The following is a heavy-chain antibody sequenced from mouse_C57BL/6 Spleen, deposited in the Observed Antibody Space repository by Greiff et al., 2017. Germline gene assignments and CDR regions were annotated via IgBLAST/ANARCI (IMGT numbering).Heavy chain of an antibody. D-gene: IGHD1-1*01. J-gene: IGHJ2*01. Sequence: VQLQQPGAELVMPGASVKLSCKASGYTFTSYWMHWVKQRPGQGLEWIGEIDPSDSYTNYNQKFKGKSTLTVDKSSSTAYMQLSSLTSEDSAVYYCARWYYGTNDYWGQGTTLTVSS. CDR1: GYTFTSYW. V-gene: IGHV1-69*01. CDR3: ARWYYGTNDY. CDR2: IDPSDSYT.